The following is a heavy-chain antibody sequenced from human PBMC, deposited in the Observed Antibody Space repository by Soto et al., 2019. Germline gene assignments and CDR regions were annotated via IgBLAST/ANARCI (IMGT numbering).Heavy chain of an antibody. J-gene: IGHJ4*02. CDR2: ISDNGSDK. CDR1: GFTFSSYG. CDR3: AKAAGYDSSGYYYYLDH. D-gene: IGHD3-22*01. V-gene: IGHV3-30*18. Sequence: GGSLRLSCAASGFTFSSYGMHWVRQAPGKGLEWVASISDNGSDKNYVNSVKGQFTVSRDNSKNTLYLQMNSLRAEDTAVYYCAKAAGYDSSGYYYYLDHWGQGTLVTVSS.